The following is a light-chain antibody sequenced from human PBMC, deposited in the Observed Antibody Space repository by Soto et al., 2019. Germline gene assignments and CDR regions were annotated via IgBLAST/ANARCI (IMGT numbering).Light chain of an antibody. V-gene: IGKV2-28*01. J-gene: IGKJ4*01. CDR3: MQALRTLT. CDR1: QSLLHSDGYNY. CDR2: LGS. Sequence: DVVMTQSPLSLSLTPGEPASISCRSSQSLLHSDGYNYLDWYLQKPGQSPQLLIYLGSNRASGVTDRCSGSGSCTDFTLKISRVEAEDVGVYYCMQALRTLTFGGGTKVEIK.